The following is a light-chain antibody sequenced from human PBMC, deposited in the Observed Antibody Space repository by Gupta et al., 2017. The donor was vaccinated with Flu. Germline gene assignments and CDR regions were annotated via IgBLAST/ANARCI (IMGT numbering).Light chain of an antibody. J-gene: IGKJ3*01. CDR1: QSVLYSSNNKNY. V-gene: IGKV4-1*01. CDR2: WAA. CDR3: QQYSTSPFT. Sequence: DIVNTQSPHSLPASPGERGTISCKSSQSVLYSSNNKNYLAWYQQRPGQPPKLLLYWAATRESGVPDRFSGSGSGTDFTLTISSLQAEDVAVYYCQQYSTSPFTFGPGTKVDIK.